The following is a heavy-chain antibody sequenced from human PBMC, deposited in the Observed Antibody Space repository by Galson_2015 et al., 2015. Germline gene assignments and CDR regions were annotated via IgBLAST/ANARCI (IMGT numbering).Heavy chain of an antibody. CDR3: ARVVAAAGTEDY. J-gene: IGHJ4*02. Sequence: SETLSLTCTVSGGSISSSSYYWGWILQPPGNGLEWIGSIYYSGSTYYNPSLKSRVTISVDTSKNQFSLKLSSVTAADTAVYYCARVVAAAGTEDYWGQGTLVTVSS. D-gene: IGHD6-13*01. CDR2: IYYSGST. CDR1: GGSISSSSYY. V-gene: IGHV4-39*07.